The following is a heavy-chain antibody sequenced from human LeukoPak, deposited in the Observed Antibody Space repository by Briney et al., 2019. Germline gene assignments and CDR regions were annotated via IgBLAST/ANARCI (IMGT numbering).Heavy chain of an antibody. CDR2: FDPEDGET. D-gene: IGHD6-13*01. V-gene: IGHV1-24*01. CDR1: GYTLTELS. CDR3: ARDHSSSWYTYNWFDP. J-gene: IGHJ5*02. Sequence: ASVKVSCKVSGYTLTELSMHWVRQAPGKGLEWMGGFDPEDGETIYAQKFQGRVTMTEDTSTDTAYMELSSLRSEDTAVYYCARDHSSSWYTYNWFDPWGQGTLVTVSS.